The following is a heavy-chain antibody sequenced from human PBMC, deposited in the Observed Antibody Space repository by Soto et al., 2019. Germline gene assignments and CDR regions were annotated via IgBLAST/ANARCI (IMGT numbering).Heavy chain of an antibody. CDR1: GYSFTSHY. CDR2: IYPGGVNI. J-gene: IGHJ6*02. V-gene: IGHV1-46*01. Sequence: ASVKVSCKAIGYSFTSHYMHWVRQAPGQGLEWMGTIYPGGVNIGDAQKFKGRVTMTKDTSTSTVYMELRSLRSDDTAVYYCARAGAAPYYYYGLAVWGQGTRVTVSS. D-gene: IGHD2-15*01. CDR3: ARAGAAPYYYYGLAV.